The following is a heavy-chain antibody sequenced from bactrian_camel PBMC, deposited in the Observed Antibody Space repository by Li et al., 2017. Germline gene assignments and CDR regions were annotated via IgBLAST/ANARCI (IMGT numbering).Heavy chain of an antibody. CDR2: VFAGGVTT. Sequence: VQLVESGGGSVQAGGSLRLSCTTSQYVYRSYHMGWFRQAPGKEREGVAAVFAGGVTTYYADSVKGRFTISQDNAKNMVYLQMNSVESEDTALYYCTSAQRRPRDDFDYWGQGTQVTVS. CDR1: QYVYRSYH. V-gene: IGHV3S40*01. J-gene: IGHJ6*01. CDR3: TSAQRRPRDDFDY.